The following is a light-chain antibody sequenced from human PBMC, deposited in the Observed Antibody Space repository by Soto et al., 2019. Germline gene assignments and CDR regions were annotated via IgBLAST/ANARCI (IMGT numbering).Light chain of an antibody. J-gene: IGKJ1*01. CDR3: QQYGGSFSP. Sequence: EIVLTQSPGTLSLSPGERATLSCRACQSVSSTYLAWYQQKPGQAPRLLIYDASNRAPGTPNRFSGSGSGPDFTLTISRLEPEDFAVYYCQQYGGSFSPFGQGTKV. CDR1: QSVSSTY. V-gene: IGKV3-20*01. CDR2: DAS.